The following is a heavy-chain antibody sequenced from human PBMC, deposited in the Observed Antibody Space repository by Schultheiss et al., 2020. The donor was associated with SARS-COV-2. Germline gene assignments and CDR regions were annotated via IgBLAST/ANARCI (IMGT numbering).Heavy chain of an antibody. CDR1: GGSISSYY. J-gene: IGHJ4*02. V-gene: IGHV4-59*01. CDR2: MYYSGST. CDR3: ARHRKWGVGPGDLGY. D-gene: IGHD3-10*01. Sequence: SQTLSLTCTVSGGSISSYYWSWIRQPPGKGLEWIGFMYYSGSTNYNPSLKSRVTISVDTSKNQFSLKLSSVTAADTAVYYCARHRKWGVGPGDLGYWGQGTLVTVSS.